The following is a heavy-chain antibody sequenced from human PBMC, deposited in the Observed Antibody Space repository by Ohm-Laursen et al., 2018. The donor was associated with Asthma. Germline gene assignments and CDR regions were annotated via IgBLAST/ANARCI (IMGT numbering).Heavy chain of an antibody. D-gene: IGHD5-18*01. CDR1: GASVGSGSSF. CDR2: IYYSGST. CDR3: ASLTSGSSYGTLAWDYGMDV. V-gene: IGHV4-30-4*08. J-gene: IGHJ6*02. Sequence: SQTLSLTWSVSGASVGSGSSFWSWIRQPPGKGLEWIGNIYYSGSTYYNPSLKSRVTISVDTSKNQFFLKLSSVTAADTAVYYCASLTSGSSYGTLAWDYGMDVWGQGTAVTVSS.